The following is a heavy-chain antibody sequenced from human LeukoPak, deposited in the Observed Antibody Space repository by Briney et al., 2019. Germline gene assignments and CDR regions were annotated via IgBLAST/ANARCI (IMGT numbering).Heavy chain of an antibody. CDR2: IWYDGSNK. CDR3: ARDLYSSGWHFDY. J-gene: IGHJ4*02. Sequence: GRSLRLSCAASGFTFSSYDIHWVRQAPGKGLEWVAVIWYDGSNKYYGDSVKGRFTISRDNSKNTLYLQMNSLRAEDTAVYYCARDLYSSGWHFDYWGQGTLVTVSS. V-gene: IGHV3-33*01. D-gene: IGHD6-19*01. CDR1: GFTFSSYD.